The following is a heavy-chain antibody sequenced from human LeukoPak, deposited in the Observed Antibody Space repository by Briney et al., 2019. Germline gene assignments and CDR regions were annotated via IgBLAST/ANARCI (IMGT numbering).Heavy chain of an antibody. Sequence: ASVKVSCKASGYTFTSYGISWVRQAPGQGLEWMGWISAYNGNTNYAQKLKGRVTMTTDTSTSTAYMDLRSLRSDDTAVYYCARDRESYCSSTSCSNWFDPWGQGTLVTVSS. CDR1: GYTFTSYG. J-gene: IGHJ5*02. CDR2: ISAYNGNT. D-gene: IGHD2-2*01. V-gene: IGHV1-18*01. CDR3: ARDRESYCSSTSCSNWFDP.